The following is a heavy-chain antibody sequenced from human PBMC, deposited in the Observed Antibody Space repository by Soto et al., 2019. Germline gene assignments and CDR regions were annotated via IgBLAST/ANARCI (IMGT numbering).Heavy chain of an antibody. CDR1: GGTFSSYA. J-gene: IGHJ6*02. Sequence: QVQLVQSGAEVKKPGSSVKVSCKASGGTFSSYAISWVRQAPGQGLEWMGGIIPIFGTANYAQKFQGRVTITADESTSTANMELSSLRSEDTAVYYCARLIAARPNYYYYGMDVWGQGTTVTVSS. D-gene: IGHD6-6*01. V-gene: IGHV1-69*01. CDR2: IIPIFGTA. CDR3: ARLIAARPNYYYYGMDV.